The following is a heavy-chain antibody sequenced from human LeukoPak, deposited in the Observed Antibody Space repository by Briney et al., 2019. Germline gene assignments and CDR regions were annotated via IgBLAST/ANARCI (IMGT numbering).Heavy chain of an antibody. CDR1: GYTFTSYY. J-gene: IGHJ3*02. CDR3: ARYGFSAVWQGGWHAFDI. CDR2: INPTTGDT. V-gene: IGHV1-46*01. D-gene: IGHD2-15*01. Sequence: ASVKVSCKASGYTFTSYYMHWVRQAPGQGLEWMGIINPTTGDTTYTQKFQGRLTMTRDMSTSTVYMELSSLTSEDTAVFYCARYGFSAVWQGGWHAFDIWGQGTVVTVSS.